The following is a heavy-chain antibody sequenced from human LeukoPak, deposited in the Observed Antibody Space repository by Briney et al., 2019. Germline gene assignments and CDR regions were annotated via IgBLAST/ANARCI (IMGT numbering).Heavy chain of an antibody. CDR2: ISAYNGNT. Sequence: ASVTVSCTASGYTFTSYGISWVRQAPGQGLEWMGWISAYNGNTNYAQKLRGRVTMTTDTSTSTAYMELRSLRSDDTAVYYCARDPGIAAAGTLDYYYGMDVWGQGTTVTVSS. CDR1: GYTFTSYG. J-gene: IGHJ6*02. D-gene: IGHD6-13*01. CDR3: ARDPGIAAAGTLDYYYGMDV. V-gene: IGHV1-18*01.